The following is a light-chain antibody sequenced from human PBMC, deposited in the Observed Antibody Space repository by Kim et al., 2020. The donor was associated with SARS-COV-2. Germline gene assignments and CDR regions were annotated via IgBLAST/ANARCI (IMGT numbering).Light chain of an antibody. Sequence: DIVMTQSPLSLPVTPGEPASISCRSSQSLLHSNGYNYLDWYLQKPGQSPQLLIYLGSSRASGVPDRFSGSGSGTDFTLKISRVGAEDVGVYYCMQTQQTPQTFGQGTRLEI. CDR1: QSLLHSNGYNY. CDR3: MQTQQTPQT. CDR2: LGS. J-gene: IGKJ5*01. V-gene: IGKV2-28*01.